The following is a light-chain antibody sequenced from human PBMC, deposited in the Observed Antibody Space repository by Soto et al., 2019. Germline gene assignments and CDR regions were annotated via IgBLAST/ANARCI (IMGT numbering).Light chain of an antibody. CDR2: GAS. J-gene: IGKJ1*01. CDR3: QQYDTPPDWT. Sequence: EIVLTQSPGTLSLSLGERATLSCRASQSVSSSYLAWYQQKPGQAPRLLIYGASSRATGIPDRFSGSGSGTDFTLTISRLEPEDFAVYYCQQYDTPPDWTFGQGTKVDIK. CDR1: QSVSSSY. V-gene: IGKV3-20*01.